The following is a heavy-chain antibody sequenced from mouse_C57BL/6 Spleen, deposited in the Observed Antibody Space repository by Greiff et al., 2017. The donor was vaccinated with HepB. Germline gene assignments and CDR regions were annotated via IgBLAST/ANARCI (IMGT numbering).Heavy chain of an antibody. Sequence: EVMLVESGGGLVKPGGSLKLSCAASGFTFSDYGMHWVRQAPEKGLEWVAYISSGSSTIYYADTVKGRFTISRDNAKNTLFLQMTSLRSEDTAMYYCARSEASDYAMDYWGQGTSVTVSS. J-gene: IGHJ4*01. CDR2: ISSGSSTI. CDR3: ARSEASDYAMDY. V-gene: IGHV5-17*01. CDR1: GFTFSDYG.